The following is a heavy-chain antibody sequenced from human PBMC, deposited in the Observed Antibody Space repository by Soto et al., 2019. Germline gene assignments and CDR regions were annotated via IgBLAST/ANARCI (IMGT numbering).Heavy chain of an antibody. Sequence: QVQLVQSGAEVKKPGASVKVSCKASGYTFSTYYMHWVRQAPGQGYEWMGIINPSGGSTTYAQKFQGRVTMTRDTSTTTVYMELSSLKSEDTAVYYCARYDYNGYYFDYWGQEPWSPSPQ. CDR1: GYTFSTYY. V-gene: IGHV1-46*01. CDR2: INPSGGST. J-gene: IGHJ4*01. CDR3: ARYDYNGYYFDY. D-gene: IGHD4-4*01.